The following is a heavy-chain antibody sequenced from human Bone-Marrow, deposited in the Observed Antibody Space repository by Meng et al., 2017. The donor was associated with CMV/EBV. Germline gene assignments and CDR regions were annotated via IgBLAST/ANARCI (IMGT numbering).Heavy chain of an antibody. CDR1: GFTVSITH. Sequence: GESLKISCVASGFTVSITHMNWVRQAPGKGLEWVSVICTGDTTHYADLVKGRFTISRDSSKNTLYLQMNRLRGEDTAVYYCTKDKAAAGQYYFGNWGQGTPVTVSS. V-gene: IGHV3-53*05. J-gene: IGHJ4*02. CDR2: ICTGDTT. CDR3: TKDKAAAGQYYFGN. D-gene: IGHD6-13*01.